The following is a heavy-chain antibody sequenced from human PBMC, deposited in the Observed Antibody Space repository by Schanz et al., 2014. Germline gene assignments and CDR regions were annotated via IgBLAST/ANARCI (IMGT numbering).Heavy chain of an antibody. V-gene: IGHV3-43*01. D-gene: IGHD5-12*01. CDR2: VTWDGGYT. CDR1: GFTFDDYT. Sequence: EVQLVESGGVVVQPGGSLRLSCAGSGFTFDDYTMHWVRQPPGKGLEWVSLVTWDGGYTYYADSVKGRFTISRDNSKNSLYLQMDSLRSEDTALYYCAKNRAGGYESFLDSWGQGTLDRLL. J-gene: IGHJ4*02. CDR3: AKNRAGGYESFLDS.